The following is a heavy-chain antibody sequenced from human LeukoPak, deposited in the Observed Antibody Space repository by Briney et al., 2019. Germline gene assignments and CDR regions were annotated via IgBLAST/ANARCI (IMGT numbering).Heavy chain of an antibody. CDR1: GYTFTSYY. CDR2: INPSGGST. V-gene: IGHV1-46*01. J-gene: IGHJ3*02. Sequence: ASVKVSCKASGYTFTSYYMHWVRQAPGQGLEWMGIINPSGGSTSYAQKFQGRVTMTRDTPTSTVYMELSSLRSEDTAVYYCARDRIVVVPAASAFDIWGQGTMVTVSS. D-gene: IGHD2-2*01. CDR3: ARDRIVVVPAASAFDI.